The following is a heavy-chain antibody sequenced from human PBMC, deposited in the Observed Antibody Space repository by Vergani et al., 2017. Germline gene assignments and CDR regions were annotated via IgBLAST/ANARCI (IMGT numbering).Heavy chain of an antibody. CDR1: GDSIISRSYY. V-gene: IGHV4-39*01. J-gene: IGHJ2*01. D-gene: IGHD3-16*01. CDR3: ASGKYYSDSTSHFRGRYFDV. Sequence: QMQLQESGPGLVKASETLSLTRTVSGDSIISRSYYWGWIRQPPGKGLEWIGSIYNSGNGDSSSSLKSRVTISADTSKNQFSLRLTSVTAADTAVYYCASGKYYSDSTSHFRGRYFDVWAVAPWSLSPQ. CDR2: IYNSGNG.